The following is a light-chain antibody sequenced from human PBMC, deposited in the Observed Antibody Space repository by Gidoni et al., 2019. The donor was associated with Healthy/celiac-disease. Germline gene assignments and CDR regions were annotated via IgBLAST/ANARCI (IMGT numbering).Light chain of an antibody. V-gene: IGLV3-1*01. CDR2: QDS. CDR1: KLGDKF. CDR3: QAWDSSTANVV. Sequence: SYELTQPPSVSVSPGQTASITCSGAKLGDKFACWYQQKPGQSPVLVIYQDSKRPPGIPERFSGSNSGNTATLTISGTQAMDEADYYCQAWDSSTANVVFGGGTKLTVL. J-gene: IGLJ2*01.